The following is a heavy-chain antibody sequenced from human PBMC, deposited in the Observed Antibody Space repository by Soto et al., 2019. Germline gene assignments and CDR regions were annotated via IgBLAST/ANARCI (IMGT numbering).Heavy chain of an antibody. V-gene: IGHV4-34*01. D-gene: IGHD6-13*01. CDR2: INHSGST. J-gene: IGHJ5*02. Sequence: SETLSLTCAVYGGSFSGYYWSWIRQPPGKGLEWIGEINHSGSTNYNPSLKSRVTISVDTSKNQFSLKLSSVTAADTAVYYCARGRPGPTYSSWYFVRSWFDPWGQGTLVTVSS. CDR1: GGSFSGYY. CDR3: ARGRPGPTYSSWYFVRSWFDP.